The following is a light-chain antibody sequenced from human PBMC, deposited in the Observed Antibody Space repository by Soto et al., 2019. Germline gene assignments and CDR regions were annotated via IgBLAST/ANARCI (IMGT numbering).Light chain of an antibody. CDR3: SSFAGNNNLV. J-gene: IGLJ2*01. V-gene: IGLV2-8*01. Sequence: QSALTQPPSTSGSPGQSVTISCTGTSIDVGGYNYVSWYQQHPGKAPKLMISEVSKRPSGVPYRFSGSKSGNTASLTVSGLQAEDEADYYCSSFAGNNNLVFGGGTKLTVL. CDR1: SIDVGGYNY. CDR2: EVS.